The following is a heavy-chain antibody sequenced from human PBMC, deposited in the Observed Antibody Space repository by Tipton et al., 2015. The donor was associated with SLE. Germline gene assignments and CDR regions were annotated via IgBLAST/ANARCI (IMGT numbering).Heavy chain of an antibody. J-gene: IGHJ4*02. Sequence: TLSLTCTVSGGSISSGGYYWSWIRQPPGKGLEWIGEITPSGSTNCNPSLKSRVTLSVDTSKSQFSLDLTSVTAADTAVYYCARDLQRWGQGTLVTVSS. CDR3: ARDLQR. V-gene: IGHV4-39*07. CDR1: GGSISSGGYY. CDR2: ITPSGST.